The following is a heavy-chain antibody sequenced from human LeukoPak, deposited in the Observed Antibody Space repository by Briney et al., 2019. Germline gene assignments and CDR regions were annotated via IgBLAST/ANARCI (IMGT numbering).Heavy chain of an antibody. CDR2: ISSSASTI. J-gene: IGHJ5*02. V-gene: IGHV3-11*01. D-gene: IGHD2-2*02. CDR3: AREGCTGTSCYTLSWFDP. Sequence: GGSLRLSCAASGFTFSDYYMSWIRQAPGKGLECISYISSSASTIYYADSVKGRFTISRDNAKNSLYLQMNSLRAEDTAVYYCAREGCTGTSCYTLSWFDPWSQGTLDTVSS. CDR1: GFTFSDYY.